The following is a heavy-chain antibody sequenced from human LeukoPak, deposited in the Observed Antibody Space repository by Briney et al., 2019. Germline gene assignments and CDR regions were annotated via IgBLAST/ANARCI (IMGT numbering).Heavy chain of an antibody. J-gene: IGHJ4*02. Sequence: GGSLRLSCAASGFSFSDHAMNWVRQAPGKGLEWVASISETGDTTDYADSVKGRFTIFRDNSKNTLYLQMNSLRPDDTAVYFCAKQWLVGIWGQGTLVTVSS. V-gene: IGHV3-23*01. CDR3: AKQWLVGI. CDR1: GFSFSDHA. CDR2: ISETGDTT. D-gene: IGHD6-19*01.